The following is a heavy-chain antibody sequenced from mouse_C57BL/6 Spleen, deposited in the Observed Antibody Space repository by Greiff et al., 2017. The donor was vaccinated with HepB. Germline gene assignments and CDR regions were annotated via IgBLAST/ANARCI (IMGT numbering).Heavy chain of an antibody. CDR3: ARHDGSSYDWFAY. D-gene: IGHD1-1*01. Sequence: EVQVVESGGGLVQPGGSLKLSCAASGFTFSDYGMAWVRQAPRKGPEWVAFISNLAYSIYYADTVTGRFTISRENAKNTLYLEMSSLRSEDTAMYYCARHDGSSYDWFAYWGQGTRVTVSA. CDR1: GFTFSDYG. CDR2: ISNLAYSI. V-gene: IGHV5-15*01. J-gene: IGHJ3*01.